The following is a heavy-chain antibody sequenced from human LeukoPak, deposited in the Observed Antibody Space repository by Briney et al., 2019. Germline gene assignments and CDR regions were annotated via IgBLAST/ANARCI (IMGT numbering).Heavy chain of an antibody. J-gene: IGHJ4*02. CDR3: ASSGTPFDY. Sequence: PSETLSLTCTVSGGSISTYYWSWIRQPPGKGLEWIGYIYYSGGTNFNPSLKSRVTISVDTSKNQFSLKLSSVTAADTAVYYCASSGTPFDYWGQGTLVTVSS. V-gene: IGHV4-59*01. CDR2: IYYSGGT. D-gene: IGHD6-13*01. CDR1: GGSISTYY.